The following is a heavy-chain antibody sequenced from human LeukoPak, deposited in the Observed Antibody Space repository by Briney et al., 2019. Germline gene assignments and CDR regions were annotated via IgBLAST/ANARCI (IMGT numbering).Heavy chain of an antibody. CDR3: ARDGGRDSTYWYYY. Sequence: GGSLRLSCAASGFNFSDYYMSWVRQAPGKGLEWLSYINSGSSFTNYADSVKGRFTISRDNAKNSLYLQMNSLRAEDTAMYYCARDGGRDSTYWYYYWGQGTLVTVSS. V-gene: IGHV3-11*06. J-gene: IGHJ4*02. CDR2: INSGSSFT. CDR1: GFNFSDYY. D-gene: IGHD6-13*01.